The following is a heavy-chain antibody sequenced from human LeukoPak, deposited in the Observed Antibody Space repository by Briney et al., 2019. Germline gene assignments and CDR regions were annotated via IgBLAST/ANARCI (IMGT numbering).Heavy chain of an antibody. Sequence: SETLSLTCAVYGGSFSGYYWSWIRQPPGKWLEWIGEINHSGSTNYNPSLKSRVTISVDTSKNQFSLKLSSVTAADTAVYYCARRIDAFDIWGQGTMVTVSS. CDR3: ARRIDAFDI. V-gene: IGHV4-34*01. CDR1: GGSFSGYY. J-gene: IGHJ3*02. CDR2: INHSGST.